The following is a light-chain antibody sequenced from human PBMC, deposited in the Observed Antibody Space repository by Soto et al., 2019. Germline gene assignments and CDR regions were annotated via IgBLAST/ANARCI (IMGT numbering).Light chain of an antibody. CDR3: MQALQTWT. V-gene: IGKV2-28*01. Sequence: VMTQSPLSLPVTPGEPASISCRSSQSLLHSNGYNFLNWYLQKPGQSPQLLIFLGSNRASGVPDRFGGSGSGTDFTLKISRVEAEDVGVYYCMQALQTWTFGQGTKVEIK. CDR2: LGS. CDR1: QSLLHSNGYNF. J-gene: IGKJ1*01.